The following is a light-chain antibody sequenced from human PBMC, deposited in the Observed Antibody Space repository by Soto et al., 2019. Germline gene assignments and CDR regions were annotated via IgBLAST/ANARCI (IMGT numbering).Light chain of an antibody. V-gene: IGLV2-14*01. CDR2: DVS. CDR1: SSDVGGYNY. CDR3: SSYTSSSLYV. Sequence: LTQRASVSGSPGQSITISCTGTSSDVGGYNYVSWYQQHPGKAPKLMIYDVSNRPSGVSNRFSGSKSGNPASLTISGLQAEDEADYYCSSYTSSSLYVFGTGTKVTVL. J-gene: IGLJ1*01.